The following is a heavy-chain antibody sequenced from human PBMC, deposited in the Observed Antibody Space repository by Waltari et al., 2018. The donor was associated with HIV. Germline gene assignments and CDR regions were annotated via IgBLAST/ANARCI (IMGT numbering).Heavy chain of an antibody. J-gene: IGHJ4*02. V-gene: IGHV3-30*04. D-gene: IGHD4-17*01. CDR1: GFTFSSYA. CDR3: ARDSRTTVTTFDY. Sequence: QVQLVESGGGVVQPGRSLRIPCAASGFTFSSYAMHWVRQAPGNGLEWVAVISYDGSNKYYADSVKGRFTISRDNSKNTLYQQMNSLRAEDTAVYYCARDSRTTVTTFDYWGQGTLVTVSS. CDR2: ISYDGSNK.